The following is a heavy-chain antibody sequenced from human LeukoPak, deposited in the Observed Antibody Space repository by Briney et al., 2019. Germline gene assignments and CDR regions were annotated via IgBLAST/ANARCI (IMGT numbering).Heavy chain of an antibody. CDR2: INPNSGGT. CDR1: GYTFTGYY. CDR3: AREGVDWNHSVYYFDY. V-gene: IGHV1-2*02. D-gene: IGHD1-1*01. J-gene: IGHJ4*02. Sequence: GASVKVSCKASGYTFTGYYMHWVRQAPGQGLEWMEWINPNSGGTNYAQKFQGRVTMTRDTSISTAYMELSRLRSDDTAVYYCAREGVDWNHSVYYFDYWGQGTLVTVSS.